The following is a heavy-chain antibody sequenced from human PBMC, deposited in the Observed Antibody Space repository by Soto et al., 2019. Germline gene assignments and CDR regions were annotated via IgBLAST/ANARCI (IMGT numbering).Heavy chain of an antibody. D-gene: IGHD3-10*01. V-gene: IGHV3-7*01. CDR1: GFPFSHYW. J-gene: IGHJ6*03. Sequence: EVQLVESGGGLVQPGGSLRLSCSASGFPFSHYWMTWVRQAPGKGLEWVADIKQDGSETYYVDSMKGRFTISRDNAKNEPYLQLNCLRAEDTAVYYCARGHSYALGTYFPVNYMDVWGKGTTVTVSS. CDR3: ARGHSYALGTYFPVNYMDV. CDR2: IKQDGSET.